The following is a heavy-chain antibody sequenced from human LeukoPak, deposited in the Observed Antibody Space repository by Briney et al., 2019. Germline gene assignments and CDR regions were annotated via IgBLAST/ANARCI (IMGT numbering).Heavy chain of an antibody. Sequence: GGSLRLSCAVSGFTFSSEAMGWVRQLPGGGLEWVSTISPAGGTTYYAESMKGRFTISRDNSKNTLYLQMNSLRAEDTAVYYCARDQWGVATITGMDVWGQGTTVTVSS. CDR2: ISPAGGTT. CDR1: GFTFSSEA. CDR3: ARDQWGVATITGMDV. D-gene: IGHD3-10*01. J-gene: IGHJ6*02. V-gene: IGHV3-23*01.